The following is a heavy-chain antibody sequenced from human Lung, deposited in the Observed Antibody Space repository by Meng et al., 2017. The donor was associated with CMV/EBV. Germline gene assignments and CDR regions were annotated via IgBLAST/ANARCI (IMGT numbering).Heavy chain of an antibody. J-gene: IGHJ2*01. Sequence: GESXKISXAASGFSVTTNDINWVRQAPGKGLEWVSITFRAGNTYYTDSVKGRFTVSRDNSKNTLYLQMDSRRVEDTAVYYCASFTRQLQVVGAIYWYADLWGRGTXVTVSS. V-gene: IGHV3-66*02. CDR3: ASFTRQLQVVGAIYWYADL. D-gene: IGHD2-15*01. CDR1: GFSVTTND. CDR2: TFRAGNT.